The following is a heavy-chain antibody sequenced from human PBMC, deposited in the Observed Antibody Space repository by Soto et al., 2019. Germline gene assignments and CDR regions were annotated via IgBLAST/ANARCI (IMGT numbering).Heavy chain of an antibody. D-gene: IGHD6-19*01. CDR1: GFTFSSYS. V-gene: IGHV3-21*01. Sequence: GGSLRLSCAASGFTFSSYSMNWVRQAPGKGLEWVSSISSSSSYIYYADSVKGRFTISRDNAKNSLYLQMNSLRAEDTAVYYCARDRDGSSGWFDAESRDNWFDPWGQGTLVTVSS. CDR3: ARDRDGSSGWFDAESRDNWFDP. J-gene: IGHJ5*02. CDR2: ISSSSSYI.